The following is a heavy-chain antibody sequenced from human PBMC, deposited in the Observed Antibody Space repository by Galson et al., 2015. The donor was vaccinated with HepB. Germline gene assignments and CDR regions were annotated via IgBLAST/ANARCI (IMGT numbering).Heavy chain of an antibody. D-gene: IGHD3-22*01. CDR1: GFTFSSYA. CDR3: ANEIKWLLRAFDI. Sequence: SLRLSCAASGFTFSSYAMSWVRQAPGKGLEWVSAISGSGGSTYYADSVKGRFTISRDNSKNTLYLQMNSLGAEDTAVYYCANEIKWLLRAFDIWGQGTMVTVSS. V-gene: IGHV3-23*01. J-gene: IGHJ3*02. CDR2: ISGSGGST.